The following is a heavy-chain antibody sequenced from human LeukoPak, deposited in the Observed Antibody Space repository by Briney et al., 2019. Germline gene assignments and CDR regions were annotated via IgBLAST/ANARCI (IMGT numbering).Heavy chain of an antibody. V-gene: IGHV4-30-4*01. J-gene: IGHJ6*02. CDR1: GGSISSGDYY. CDR3: ARGNDILTGYYGMDV. D-gene: IGHD3-9*01. Sequence: SSETLSLTCTVSGGSISSGDYYWSWIRQPPGKGLEWIGYIYYSGSTYYNPSLKSRVTISVDTSKNQFSLKLSSVTAADTAVYHCARGNDILTGYYGMDVWGQGTTVTVSS. CDR2: IYYSGST.